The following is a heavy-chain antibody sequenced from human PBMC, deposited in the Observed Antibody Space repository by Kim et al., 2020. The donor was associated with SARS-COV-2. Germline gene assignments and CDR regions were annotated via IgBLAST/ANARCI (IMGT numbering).Heavy chain of an antibody. V-gene: IGHV3-30*04. D-gene: IGHD4-17*01. CDR3: ARDLPGYGGKGALGY. J-gene: IGHJ4*02. CDR2: ISYDGSNK. Sequence: GGSLRLSCAASGFTFSSYAMHWVRQAPGKGLEWVAVISYDGSNKYYADSVKGRFTISRDNSKNTLYLQMNSLRAEDTAVYYCARDLPGYGGKGALGYWGQGTLVTVSS. CDR1: GFTFSSYA.